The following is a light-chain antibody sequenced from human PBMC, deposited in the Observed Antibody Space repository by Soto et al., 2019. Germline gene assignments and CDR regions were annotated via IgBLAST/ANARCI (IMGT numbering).Light chain of an antibody. V-gene: IGKV1-33*01. CDR3: QQYDNLPPFT. J-gene: IGKJ3*01. CDR2: DAS. Sequence: DIPMTQSPSSLSASVGDRVTITCQASQDISNYLNWYQQKPGKAPKLLIYDASNLETGVPSRFSGSGSGTDLTFPISSLQPEDIATYYCQQYDNLPPFTFGPGTKVDIK. CDR1: QDISNY.